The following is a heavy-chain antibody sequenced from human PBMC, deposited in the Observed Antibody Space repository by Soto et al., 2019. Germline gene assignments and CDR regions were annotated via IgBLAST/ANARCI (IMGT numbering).Heavy chain of an antibody. J-gene: IGHJ5*01. Sequence: GGSLRLSCAASGFTFSSYAMNWVRQAPGKGLEWVAVVSDSGRRTDCAESVKGRFTISRDSSKNTAYLEMNTLRAEDTAVYYCAKDRVAGAIADRFDSWGQGTLVTVSS. CDR3: AKDRVAGAIADRFDS. CDR2: VSDSGRRT. D-gene: IGHD1-26*01. V-gene: IGHV3-23*01. CDR1: GFTFSSYA.